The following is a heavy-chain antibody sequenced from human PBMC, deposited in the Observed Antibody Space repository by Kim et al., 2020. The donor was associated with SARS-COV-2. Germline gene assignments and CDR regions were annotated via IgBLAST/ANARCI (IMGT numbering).Heavy chain of an antibody. Sequence: SETLSLTCSIYGGAISSTYYYWGWIRQPPGKGLEWIGSIYYSGSTYYNPSLKSRVSISVDPSKNQFSLKLTSVTAADTAVYYCARQTGYDVLTGYYPHYFDYWGQGTLVTVSS. CDR1: GGAISSTYYY. D-gene: IGHD3-9*01. V-gene: IGHV4-39*01. J-gene: IGHJ4*02. CDR2: IYYSGST. CDR3: ARQTGYDVLTGYYPHYFDY.